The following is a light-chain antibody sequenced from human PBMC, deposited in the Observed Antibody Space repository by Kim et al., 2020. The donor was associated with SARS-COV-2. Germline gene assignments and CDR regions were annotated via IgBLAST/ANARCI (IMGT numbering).Light chain of an antibody. Sequence: SPGERAPLSCRASQSVASSYLAWYQQKPGQAPRLLIYDASNRATDIPDRFTGSGSGTDFTLTISRLEPEDYAVYFCQQYGGSPLTFGGGTKVDIK. V-gene: IGKV3-20*01. CDR2: DAS. J-gene: IGKJ4*01. CDR1: QSVASSY. CDR3: QQYGGSPLT.